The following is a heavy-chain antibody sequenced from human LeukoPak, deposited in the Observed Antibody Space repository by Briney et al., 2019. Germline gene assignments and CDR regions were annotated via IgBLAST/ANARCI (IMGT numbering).Heavy chain of an antibody. CDR2: IYTSGFT. D-gene: IGHD6-13*01. CDR1: GGSISSYY. CDR3: ARSPRGAAEDYYYYMDV. Sequence: PSETLSLTCTVSGGSISSYYWGWIRQPAGKGLEWIGRIYTSGFTNYNPSLKSRVTMSVDTSKNQFSLKQNSVTAADTAVYYCARSPRGAAEDYYYYMDVWGKGTTVTVSS. J-gene: IGHJ6*03. V-gene: IGHV4-4*07.